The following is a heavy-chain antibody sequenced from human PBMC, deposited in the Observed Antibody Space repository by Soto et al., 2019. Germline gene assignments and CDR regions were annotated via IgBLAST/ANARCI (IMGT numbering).Heavy chain of an antibody. CDR1: GFTFSNYW. J-gene: IGHJ4*02. D-gene: IGHD1-26*01. Sequence: AQLVESGRGLVQPGGSLRLSFAASGFTFSNYWMHWVRQVPGQGPVWVSRLNRDGSRTDYADSVRGRFTIFRDNARNTLYLQMNSLRAEDTAMYYCARDLGGAGSYWGQGTLVTVSS. CDR2: LNRDGSRT. V-gene: IGHV3-74*01. CDR3: ARDLGGAGSY.